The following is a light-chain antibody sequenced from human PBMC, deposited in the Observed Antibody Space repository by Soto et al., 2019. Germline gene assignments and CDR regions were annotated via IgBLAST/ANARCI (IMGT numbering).Light chain of an antibody. V-gene: IGKV4-1*01. CDR1: QSVLYSSNNKNY. Sequence: DIVMTQSPDSLAVSLGERATINSKSSQSVLYSSNNKNYLAWYQQKPGQPPKLLIYWASTRESGVPDRFSGSGSGTDFTLTISSLQAEDVAVYYCQQYYSTPPRAFGQGTKVEIK. CDR2: WAS. J-gene: IGKJ1*01. CDR3: QQYYSTPPRA.